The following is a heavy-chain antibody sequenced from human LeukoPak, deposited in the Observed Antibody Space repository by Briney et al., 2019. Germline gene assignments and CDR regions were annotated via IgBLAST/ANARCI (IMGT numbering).Heavy chain of an antibody. V-gene: IGHV3-48*03. CDR3: ARGGLSGYSHFDY. CDR2: ISSSGSTI. Sequence: PGGSLRLSCAASGFTFSSYEMNWVRQPPGKGLEWISYISSSGSTIYYADSVKGRFTISRDNAKNSLFLQMNSLRAEDTAVYYCARGGLSGYSHFDYWGQGTLVTVSS. CDR1: GFTFSSYE. D-gene: IGHD3-22*01. J-gene: IGHJ4*02.